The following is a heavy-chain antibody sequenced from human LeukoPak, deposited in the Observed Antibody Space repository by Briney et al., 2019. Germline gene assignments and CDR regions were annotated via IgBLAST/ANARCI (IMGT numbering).Heavy chain of an antibody. CDR1: GYTFTKYY. V-gene: IGHV1-46*01. J-gene: IGHJ4*02. D-gene: IGHD5-24*01. Sequence: ASVKVSCKASGYTFTKYYVHWVRQAPGQGLEWMGMINPSASSTSYAQTFQGRATMTRDTSTSTVYMELSSLRSEDTAVYYCAREPIEMATRFFDYWGQGTLVTVSS. CDR2: INPSASST. CDR3: AREPIEMATRFFDY.